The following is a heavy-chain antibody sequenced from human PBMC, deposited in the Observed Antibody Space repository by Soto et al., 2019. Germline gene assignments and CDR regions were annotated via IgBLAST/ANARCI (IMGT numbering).Heavy chain of an antibody. CDR1: GGTIRSHA. CDR3: ASGGERFLERPWFDP. D-gene: IGHD3-3*01. CDR2: IIPIFGTA. J-gene: IGHJ5*02. V-gene: IGHV1-69*12. Sequence: QVQLVQSGAEVKKPGSSVKVSCKASGGTIRSHAFSWVRQAPGEGLEWMGGIIPIFGTANYAQKFQGRVTPTADESTTTASLALSSLRSEDTAVSSCASGGERFLERPWFDPWGQGTLVTVSS.